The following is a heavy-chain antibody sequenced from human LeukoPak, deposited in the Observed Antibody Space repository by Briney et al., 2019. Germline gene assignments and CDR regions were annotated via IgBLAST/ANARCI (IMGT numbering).Heavy chain of an antibody. D-gene: IGHD5-18*01. J-gene: IGHJ6*03. CDR3: AKSYGYNFYYYYYMDV. Sequence: GGSLRLSCAASGFTFSSYSMNWVRQAPGKGLEWVSSISSSSSYIYYADSVKGRFTISRDNAKNSLYLQMNSLRAEDTALYYCAKSYGYNFYYYYYMDVWGKGTTVTISS. CDR1: GFTFSSYS. CDR2: ISSSSSYI. V-gene: IGHV3-21*04.